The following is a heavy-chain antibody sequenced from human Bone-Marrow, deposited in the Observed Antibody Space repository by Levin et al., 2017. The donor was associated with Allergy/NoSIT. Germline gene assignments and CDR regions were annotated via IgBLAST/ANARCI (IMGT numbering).Heavy chain of an antibody. CDR1: GFSFSNHV. Sequence: SCAASGFSFSNHVMNWVRQAPGKGLEWVSGVSDNGARTYYADSVKGRFTISRDNSKNTLYLHMNSLRVEDTAIYYCAKDQKATVLVVYALLRNSMDVWGKGTTVTVS. D-gene: IGHD2-8*02. CDR2: VSDNGART. CDR3: AKDQKATVLVVYALLRNSMDV. V-gene: IGHV3-23*01. J-gene: IGHJ6*03.